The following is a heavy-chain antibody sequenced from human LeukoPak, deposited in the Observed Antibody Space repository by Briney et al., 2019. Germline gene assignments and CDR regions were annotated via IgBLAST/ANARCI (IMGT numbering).Heavy chain of an antibody. CDR1: GFTFDDYS. CDR3: ARVIIVAVAGSNYYYYYYMDV. Sequence: GGSLRLSCAASGFTFDDYSMNWVRQAPGKGLEWVSSISSSSSYIYYADSVKGRFTISRDNAKNSLYLQMNSLRAEDTAVYYCARVIIVAVAGSNYYYYYYMDVWGKGTTVTISS. CDR2: ISSSSSYI. J-gene: IGHJ6*03. D-gene: IGHD6-19*01. V-gene: IGHV3-21*01.